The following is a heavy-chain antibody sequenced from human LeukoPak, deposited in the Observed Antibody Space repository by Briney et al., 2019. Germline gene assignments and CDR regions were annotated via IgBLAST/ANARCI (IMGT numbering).Heavy chain of an antibody. CDR3: ARPSAVVGGPLGYMDV. V-gene: IGHV1-18*01. Sequence: ASVKVSCKASGYTFTSYGISWVRQAPGQGLEWMGWISAYNGNTNYAQKLQGRVTMTTVTSTSTAYMELRSLRSDDTAVYYCARPSAVVGGPLGYMDVWGKGTTVTVSS. D-gene: IGHD3-10*01. J-gene: IGHJ6*03. CDR1: GYTFTSYG. CDR2: ISAYNGNT.